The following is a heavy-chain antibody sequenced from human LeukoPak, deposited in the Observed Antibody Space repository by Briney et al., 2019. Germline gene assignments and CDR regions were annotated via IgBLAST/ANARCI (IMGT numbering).Heavy chain of an antibody. CDR3: VSYCTNVFCTPLDY. J-gene: IGHJ4*02. Sequence: NPSETLSLTCIVSGDSINSPNYYWGWVRQPPGKGLEWIGSIYYTGSTYYNPSLKSRLTVSLDTSKNDFSPELSSVSAADTAVYYCVSYCTNVFCTPLDYWGQGTLVTVSS. V-gene: IGHV4-39*02. CDR2: IYYTGST. CDR1: GDSINSPNYY. D-gene: IGHD2-8*01.